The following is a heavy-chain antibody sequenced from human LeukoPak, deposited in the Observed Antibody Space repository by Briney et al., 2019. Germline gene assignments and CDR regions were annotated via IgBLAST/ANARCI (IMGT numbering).Heavy chain of an antibody. CDR2: ISGSGGST. CDR1: GFTFSSYA. CDR3: AKVARWFGEPKYYFDY. J-gene: IGHJ4*02. V-gene: IGHV3-23*01. D-gene: IGHD3-10*01. Sequence: PGGSLRLSCAASGFTFSSYAMSWVRQAPGKGLEWVSAISGSGGSTYYADSVKGRFTISRDNSKNTLYLQMNSLRAEDTAVYYCAKVARWFGEPKYYFDYWGQGTLVTVSS.